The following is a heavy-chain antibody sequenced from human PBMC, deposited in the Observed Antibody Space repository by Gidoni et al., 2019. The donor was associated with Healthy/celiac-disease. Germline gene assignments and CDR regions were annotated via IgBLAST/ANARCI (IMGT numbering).Heavy chain of an antibody. CDR3: AKTPAIFGVVIDALFDY. V-gene: IGHV3-23*01. J-gene: IGHJ4*02. D-gene: IGHD3-3*01. Sequence: VQLLESGGGLVQPGGSMRLSCAASEVTFGSYAMSWVRQAPGKGLEWVSAISGSGGSTYYADSVKGRFTISRDNSKNTLYLQMNSLRAEDTAVYYCAKTPAIFGVVIDALFDYWGQGTLVTVSS. CDR1: EVTFGSYA. CDR2: ISGSGGST.